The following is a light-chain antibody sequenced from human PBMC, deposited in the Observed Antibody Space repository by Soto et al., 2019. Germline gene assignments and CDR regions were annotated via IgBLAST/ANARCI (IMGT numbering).Light chain of an antibody. Sequence: EFVLTQSPGTLSFSPGERATLSCRASQTVRNNYLAWYQQKPGQAPRLLIYDASCRATGIPDRFSGGGSGTDFTLTISRLEPEDFAVYYCQQFSSYPLTFGGGTKVDIK. CDR2: DAS. CDR3: QQFSSYPLT. CDR1: QTVRNNY. J-gene: IGKJ4*01. V-gene: IGKV3-20*01.